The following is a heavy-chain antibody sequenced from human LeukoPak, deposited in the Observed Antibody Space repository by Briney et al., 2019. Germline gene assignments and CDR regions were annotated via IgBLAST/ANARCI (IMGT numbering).Heavy chain of an antibody. CDR1: GGTISSYY. CDR2: IYYSGST. J-gene: IGHJ3*02. CDR3: AREHSLTYYYDSSGYPDAFDI. D-gene: IGHD3-22*01. Sequence: SETLSLTCTVSGGTISSYYWSWIRQPPGKGLEWIGYIYYSGSTNYNPSLKSRVTISVDTSKNQFSLKLSSVTAADTAVYYCAREHSLTYYYDSSGYPDAFDIWGQGTMVTVSS. V-gene: IGHV4-59*01.